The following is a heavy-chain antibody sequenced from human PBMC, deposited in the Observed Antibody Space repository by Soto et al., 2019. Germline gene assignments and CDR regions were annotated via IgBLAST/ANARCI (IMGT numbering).Heavy chain of an antibody. V-gene: IGHV3-23*01. CDR2: ISGSGGST. CDR3: AKGDVDTAMVDY. Sequence: GGSLRLSCAASGFAFISYAMIWCGQAPGKGLEWVSAISGSGGSTYYADSVKGRFTISRDNSKNTLYLQMNSLRAEDTAVYYCAKGDVDTAMVDYWGQGTLVTVSS. CDR1: GFAFISYA. D-gene: IGHD5-18*01. J-gene: IGHJ4*02.